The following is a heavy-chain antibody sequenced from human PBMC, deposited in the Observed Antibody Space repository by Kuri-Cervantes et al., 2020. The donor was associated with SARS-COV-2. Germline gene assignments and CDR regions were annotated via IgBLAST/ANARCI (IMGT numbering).Heavy chain of an antibody. CDR2: IYPGDSDT. CDR1: GYSFTSYW. Sequence: KVSCKGSGYSFTSYWIGWVRQMPGKGLEWMGIIYPGDSDTRYSPSFPGQVTISADKSISTAYLQWSSLKASDTAMYYCARHRGYYYYYMDVWGKGTTVTVSS. V-gene: IGHV5-51*01. CDR3: ARHRGYYYYYMDV. J-gene: IGHJ6*03. D-gene: IGHD3-10*01.